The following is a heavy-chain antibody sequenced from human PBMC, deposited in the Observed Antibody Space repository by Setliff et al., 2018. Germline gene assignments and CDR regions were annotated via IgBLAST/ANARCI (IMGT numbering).Heavy chain of an antibody. D-gene: IGHD2-15*01. CDR2: ISGSAQTT. CDR1: GFTFSSYA. CDR3: AKRGPYCSGGTCHYYFDY. Sequence: GKSLKISCAASGFTFSSYAITWVRQAPGKGLEWVSMISGSAQTTYYADSVKGRFTISRDNSKNTVYLEMNSLRAEDTAVYYCAKRGPYCSGGTCHYYFDYWGQRTLVTVSS. V-gene: IGHV3-23*01. J-gene: IGHJ4*02.